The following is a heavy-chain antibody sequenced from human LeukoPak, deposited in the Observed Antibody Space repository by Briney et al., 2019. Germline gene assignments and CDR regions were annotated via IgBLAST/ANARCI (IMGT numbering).Heavy chain of an antibody. V-gene: IGHV3-74*03. CDR2: INSDGSST. J-gene: IGHJ4*02. D-gene: IGHD3-22*01. Sequence: GGSLRLSCAASGFTFSSYWMHWARQAPGKGLVWVSRINSDGSSTTYADSVKGRFTIARDNAKNTLYPQMNSLRPEDTAVYYCARDVDYHVTSECFDYWGQGTLVTVSS. CDR1: GFTFSSYW. CDR3: ARDVDYHVTSECFDY.